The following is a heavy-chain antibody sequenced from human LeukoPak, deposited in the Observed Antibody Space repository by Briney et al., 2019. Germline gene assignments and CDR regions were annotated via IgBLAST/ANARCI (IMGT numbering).Heavy chain of an antibody. D-gene: IGHD3-3*01. CDR3: ARGGAIFGSYYYYMDV. V-gene: IGHV1-69*05. J-gene: IGHJ6*03. CDR2: IIPIFGTA. Sequence: SVKVSCKASGGTFSSYAISWVRQAPGQGLEWMGGIIPIFGTANYAQKFQGRVTITRNTSISTAYMELSSLRSEDTAVYYCARGGAIFGSYYYYMDVWAKGPRSPSP. CDR1: GGTFSSYA.